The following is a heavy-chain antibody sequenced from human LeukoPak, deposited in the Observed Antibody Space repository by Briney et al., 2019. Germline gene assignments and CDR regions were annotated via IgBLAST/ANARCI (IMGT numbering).Heavy chain of an antibody. Sequence: SETLSLTCTVSGGSINSYWSWIRQPAGKGLGWIGRISGSGTITYNPALQSRLSISIATSKNQFSLKLMSVTAADTAVYYCARDSGTTGEVKFDPWGQGTLVTVSS. D-gene: IGHD3-10*01. CDR1: GGSINSY. CDR2: ISGSGTI. CDR3: ARDSGTTGEVKFDP. V-gene: IGHV4-4*07. J-gene: IGHJ5*02.